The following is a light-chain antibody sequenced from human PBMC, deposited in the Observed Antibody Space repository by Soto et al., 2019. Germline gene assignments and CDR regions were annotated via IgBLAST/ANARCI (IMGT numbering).Light chain of an antibody. Sequence: DFQMSQSGPALSESVGDGFTVAYPASQSISNYLNWYQQKPGTDPKLLIHAASSLQSGVPSRFSGSGSGTDFNFTISSLQSEDFATYYCQQSYSTPITFGQGTRVDIK. CDR3: QQSYSTPIT. CDR2: AAS. CDR1: QSISNY. V-gene: IGKV1-39*01. J-gene: IGKJ5*01.